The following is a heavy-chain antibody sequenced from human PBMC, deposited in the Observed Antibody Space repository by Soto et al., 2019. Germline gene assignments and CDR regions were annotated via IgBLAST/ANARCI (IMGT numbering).Heavy chain of an antibody. CDR2: ISSSSSYI. CDR3: ASSMLDGMDV. V-gene: IGHV3-21*01. J-gene: IGHJ6*02. D-gene: IGHD3-10*02. CDR1: GFTFSSYS. Sequence: GGFLRLSCAASGFTFSSYSMSWVRQAPGKGLEWVSSISSSSSYIYYADSVKGRFTISRDNAKNSLYLQMNSLRAEDTAVYYCASSMLDGMDVWGQGTTVTVSS.